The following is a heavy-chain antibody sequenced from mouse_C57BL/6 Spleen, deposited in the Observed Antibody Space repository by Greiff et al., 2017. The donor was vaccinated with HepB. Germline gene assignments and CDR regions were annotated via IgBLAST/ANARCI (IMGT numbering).Heavy chain of an antibody. CDR2: ISYDGSN. D-gene: IGHD2-3*01. Sequence: EVKLQESGPGLVKPSQSLSLTCSVTGYSITSGYYWNWIRQFPGNKLEWMGYISYDGSNNYNPSLKNRISITRDTSKNQFFLKLNSVTTEDTATYYCARTILYDGYSFAYWGQGTLVTVSA. J-gene: IGHJ3*01. CDR1: GYSITSGYY. V-gene: IGHV3-6*01. CDR3: ARTILYDGYSFAY.